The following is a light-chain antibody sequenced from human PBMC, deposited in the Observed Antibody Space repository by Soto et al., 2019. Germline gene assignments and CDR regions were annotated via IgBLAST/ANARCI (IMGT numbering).Light chain of an antibody. CDR1: QSVSSSY. V-gene: IGKV3-20*01. CDR3: HQYGSLYT. J-gene: IGKJ2*01. Sequence: EIVLTQSPGTLSLSPGERATVSCRASQSVSSSYLAWYQQKPGQAPRLLIYGASSRATGIPDRFSGSGSRTDFTLTISTLEPEEFAVYYCHQYGSLYTFSQGTKLEIK. CDR2: GAS.